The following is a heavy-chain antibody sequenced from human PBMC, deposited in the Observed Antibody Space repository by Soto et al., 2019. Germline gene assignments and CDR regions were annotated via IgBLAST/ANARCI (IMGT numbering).Heavy chain of an antibody. D-gene: IGHD3-22*01. Sequence: EVQLVESGGGLVKPGGPLGLSCAASEFPFSSYGLTWVRQAPGKGLEWVSSISSSSSYIYYADSVKGRFTISRDNAKNSLYLQMNSLRAEDTAVYYCARDLYDSSGYRWGQGTMVTVSS. V-gene: IGHV3-21*01. J-gene: IGHJ3*01. CDR1: EFPFSSYG. CDR3: ARDLYDSSGYR. CDR2: ISSSSSYI.